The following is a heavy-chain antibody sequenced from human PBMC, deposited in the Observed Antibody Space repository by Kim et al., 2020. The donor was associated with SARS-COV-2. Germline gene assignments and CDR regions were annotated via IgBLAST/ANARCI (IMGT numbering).Heavy chain of an antibody. CDR2: AYVGDSDA. V-gene: IGHV5-51*01. CDR3: ARHVRYTGYYYMDV. D-gene: IGHD5-12*01. Sequence: GGSLRLSCTGSGYNFNRYWIGWVRQMPGKGLEWIGIAYVGDSDARYSPTFQGQVTISTDKSISTAYLQWSSLKASDTATYYCARHVRYTGYYYMDVWG. CDR1: GYNFNRYW. J-gene: IGHJ6*03.